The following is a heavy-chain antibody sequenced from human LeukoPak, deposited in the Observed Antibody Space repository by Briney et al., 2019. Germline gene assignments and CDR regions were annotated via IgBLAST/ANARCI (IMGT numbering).Heavy chain of an antibody. Sequence: PSEPLSLTCSVSGGSISSYYWSWIRQPPGKGLEWIGYIYYSGSTNYNPSLKSRVTISVDTSKNQFSLKLSSVTDADTAVYYCARIIAAAGPEGYYYYYMDVWGKGTTVTISS. D-gene: IGHD6-13*01. CDR2: IYYSGST. CDR3: ARIIAAAGPEGYYYYYMDV. V-gene: IGHV4-59*01. CDR1: GGSISSYY. J-gene: IGHJ6*03.